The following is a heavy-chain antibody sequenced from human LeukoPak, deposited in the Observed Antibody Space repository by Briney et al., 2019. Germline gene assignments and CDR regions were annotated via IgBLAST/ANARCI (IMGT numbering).Heavy chain of an antibody. V-gene: IGHV4-4*07. Sequence: SETLSLTCTVSGGSISSYYWSWIRQLAGKGLEWIGRIYTSGSTNYNPSLKSRVTMSVDTSKNQFSLKLSSVTAADTAVYYCATGGSIAARTLFDPWGQGTLVTVSS. CDR3: ATGGSIAARTLFDP. D-gene: IGHD6-6*01. CDR2: IYTSGST. CDR1: GGSISSYY. J-gene: IGHJ5*02.